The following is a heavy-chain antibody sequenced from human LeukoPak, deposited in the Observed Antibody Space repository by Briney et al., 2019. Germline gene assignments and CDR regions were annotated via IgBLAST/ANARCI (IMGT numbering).Heavy chain of an antibody. CDR3: AGSGSYWAFDI. D-gene: IGHD1-26*01. CDR2: ISYDGSNK. V-gene: IGHV3-30-3*01. CDR1: GFSFSSYA. Sequence: QPGGSLRLSCASSGFSFSSYAMHWVRQAPGKGLEWVAVISYDGSNKYYADSVKDRFTISRDNAKNSLYLQMNSLRAEDTAVYYCAGSGSYWAFDIWGQGTMATVSS. J-gene: IGHJ3*02.